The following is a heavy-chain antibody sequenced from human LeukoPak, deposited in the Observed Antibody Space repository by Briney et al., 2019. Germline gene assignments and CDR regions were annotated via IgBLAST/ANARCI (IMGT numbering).Heavy chain of an antibody. D-gene: IGHD2-15*01. CDR2: ISYDESDK. J-gene: IGHJ6*02. V-gene: IGHV3-30*18. CDR1: GFTSSNYG. Sequence: GGSLRLSCAASGFTSSNYGMHWVRQAPGKGLEWVAVISYDESDKYYADSVKGRFTISRDNSKNTLYLQMNSLRPEDTAVYYCAKGVVAATNAAYYGMDVWGQGTTVTVSS. CDR3: AKGVVAATNAAYYGMDV.